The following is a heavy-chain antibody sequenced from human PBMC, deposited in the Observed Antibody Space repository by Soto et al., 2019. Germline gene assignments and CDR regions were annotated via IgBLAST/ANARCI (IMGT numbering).Heavy chain of an antibody. Sequence: TGGSLRLSCAASGFNFRNYDMHWVRHVPGKGLEWVSAIGTIGDTYYRDSVKGRFTISREDAKYSLYLQMNSLTAGDTAVYYCAREIREAVGRGHHYYGIDVWGQGTTVTVSS. CDR1: GFNFRNYD. CDR3: AREIREAVGRGHHYYGIDV. V-gene: IGHV3-13*04. CDR2: IGTIGDT. D-gene: IGHD6-13*01. J-gene: IGHJ6*02.